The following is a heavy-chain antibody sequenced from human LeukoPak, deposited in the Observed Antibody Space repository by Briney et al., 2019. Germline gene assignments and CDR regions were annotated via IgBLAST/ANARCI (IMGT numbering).Heavy chain of an antibody. V-gene: IGHV4-31*03. CDR1: GGSISSGGYY. CDR3: AREDYGDYWFDA. CDR2: IYYSGST. D-gene: IGHD4-17*01. Sequence: SQTLSLTCTVSGGSISSGGYYWSWIRQHPGKGLEWIGYIYYSGSTYYNPSLKSRVTISVDTSKNQFSLKLSSVTAADTAVYYCAREDYGDYWFDAWGQGTLVTVSS. J-gene: IGHJ5*02.